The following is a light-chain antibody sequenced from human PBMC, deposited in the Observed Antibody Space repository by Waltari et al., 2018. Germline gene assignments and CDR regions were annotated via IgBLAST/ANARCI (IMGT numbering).Light chain of an antibody. Sequence: DIVVTQSPDFLAVSLGARATFNCKSSQNVLYSSNNKSFIAWYQQKSGQPPRLLIYWASTRESGVPDRFSGSGSGTDFTLTISSLQAEDVAVYYCHQYHTFPWTFGQGTKVEIK. CDR1: QNVLYSSNNKSF. J-gene: IGKJ1*01. CDR2: WAS. V-gene: IGKV4-1*01. CDR3: HQYHTFPWT.